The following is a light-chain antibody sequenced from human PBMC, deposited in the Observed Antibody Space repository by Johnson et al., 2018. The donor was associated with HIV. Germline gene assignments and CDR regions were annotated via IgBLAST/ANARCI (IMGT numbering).Light chain of an antibody. Sequence: QSVLTQSPSVSAAPGQKVTISCSGSSSNIGNNYVSWYQQLPGTAPKLLIYENNKRPSGIPDRFSGSKSGTSATLGITGLQTGDGADYYCGTWDSSLNASYVFGTGTKVTVL. CDR2: ENN. CDR3: GTWDSSLNASYV. CDR1: SSNIGNNY. J-gene: IGLJ1*01. V-gene: IGLV1-51*02.